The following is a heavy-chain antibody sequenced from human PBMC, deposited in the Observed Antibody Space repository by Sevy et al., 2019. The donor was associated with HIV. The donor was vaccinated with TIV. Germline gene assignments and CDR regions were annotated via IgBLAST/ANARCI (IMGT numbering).Heavy chain of an antibody. J-gene: IGHJ6*02. CDR2: IYTSGST. D-gene: IGHD3-22*01. Sequence: SETLSLTCTVSGGSISSYYGSWIRQPAGKGLEWIGRIYTSGSTNYNPSLKTRFTMSVDTSKNQFSLKLCSVTAADTAVYDCVEALRIDDSSGYYYYYYGMDVWGQGTTVTVSS. V-gene: IGHV4-4*07. CDR1: GGSISSYY. CDR3: VEALRIDDSSGYYYYYYGMDV.